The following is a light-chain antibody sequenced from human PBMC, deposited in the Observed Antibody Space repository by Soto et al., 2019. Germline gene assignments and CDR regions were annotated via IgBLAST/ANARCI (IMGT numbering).Light chain of an antibody. CDR2: EVT. Sequence: QSALTQPASVSGSPGQSITISCTGTSSDVGGYNYVSWYQHHPGKAPKLMIYEVTNRPSGVSNRFSGSKSGNTASLTISGLQAEDEADYYCSAYTSSSTPVFVGGTKLTVL. CDR1: SSDVGGYNY. V-gene: IGLV2-14*01. CDR3: SAYTSSSTPV. J-gene: IGLJ3*02.